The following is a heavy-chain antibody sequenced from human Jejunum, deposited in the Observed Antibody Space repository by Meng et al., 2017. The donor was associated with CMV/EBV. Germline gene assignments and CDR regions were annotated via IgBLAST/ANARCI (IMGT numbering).Heavy chain of an antibody. CDR1: GFTFTNDA. CDR3: ARGDSSTSWLVFDY. V-gene: IGHV3-23*01. CDR2: ISGTGGTT. Sequence: GFTFTNDAMAWVRQAPGRGLEWVSPISGTGGTTYYADSVKGRFTISRDDSRNTLYLQMNSLRVEDTAVFYCARGDSSTSWLVFDYWGLGTLVTVSS. D-gene: IGHD6-19*01. J-gene: IGHJ4*02.